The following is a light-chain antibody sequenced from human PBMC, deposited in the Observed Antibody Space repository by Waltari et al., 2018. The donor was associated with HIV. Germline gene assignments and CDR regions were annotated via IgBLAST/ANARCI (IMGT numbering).Light chain of an antibody. V-gene: IGLV2-14*01. CDR3: TSHTLTRILL. Sequence: QSALTQPSSMSGSPGQSITISCTGSSLVIGIYDFVSWYKHLPDTAPQLIISGVDRRPPGITSRFSASKSGDVASLTISGLRAGDEADYYCTSHTLTRILLFGGGTRLTVL. CDR2: GVD. J-gene: IGLJ3*02. CDR1: SLVIGIYDF.